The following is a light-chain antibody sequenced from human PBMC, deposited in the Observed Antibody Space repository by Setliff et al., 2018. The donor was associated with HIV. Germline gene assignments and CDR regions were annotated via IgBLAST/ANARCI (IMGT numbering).Light chain of an antibody. CDR2: EVS. V-gene: IGLV2-23*02. J-gene: IGLJ1*01. CDR3: CSYAGSSTSV. CDR1: SSDVGSYNL. Sequence: QSALTQPASVSGSPGQSITLSCTGTSSDVGSYNLVSWYQHHPGKAPKLMIYEVSKRPSGVSNRFSGSKSGNTASLTISGLQAEDEADYYCCSYAGSSTSVFGTGTKVTVL.